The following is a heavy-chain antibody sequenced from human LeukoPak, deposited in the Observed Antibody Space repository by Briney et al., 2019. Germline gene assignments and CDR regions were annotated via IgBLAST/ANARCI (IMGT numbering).Heavy chain of an antibody. Sequence: PGGSLRLSCAASGFTFSSYGMHWVRQAPGKGLEWVAYIRYDGSNKYYADSVKGRFTISRDNSKNTLYLQMNSLRAEDTAVYYCARGRALTPRGFDYYMDVWGKGTTVTVSS. J-gene: IGHJ6*03. CDR1: GFTFSSYG. V-gene: IGHV3-30*02. CDR3: ARGRALTPRGFDYYMDV. D-gene: IGHD3-10*01. CDR2: IRYDGSNK.